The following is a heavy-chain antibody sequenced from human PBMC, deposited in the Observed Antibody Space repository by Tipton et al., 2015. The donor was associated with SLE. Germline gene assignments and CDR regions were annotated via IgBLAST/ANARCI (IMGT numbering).Heavy chain of an antibody. D-gene: IGHD2-2*01. J-gene: IGHJ6*02. CDR1: SGSISSRY. CDR2: IYYTGKT. V-gene: IGHV4-59*11. CDR3: ASSRGITIYGMDV. Sequence: TLSLTCTVSSGSISSRYWTWIRQPPGRGLEWIGSIYYTGKTYNSPSLKSRLSISVDTSKNQFSLKLTSASAADTAMYYCASSRGITIYGMDVWGQGTTVTVSS.